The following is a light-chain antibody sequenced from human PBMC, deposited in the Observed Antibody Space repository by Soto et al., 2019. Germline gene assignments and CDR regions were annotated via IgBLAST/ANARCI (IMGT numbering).Light chain of an antibody. CDR2: DAS. CDR1: QDIRKY. J-gene: IGKJ4*01. CDR3: QQRYSTPLT. V-gene: IGKV1-39*01. Sequence: GDRVTITCQATQDIRKYLNWYQQKPGKAPKLLIYDASSLETGVPSRFSGSGFGTDFTLTISSQQPEDVATYYWQQRYSTPLTYRGGTRVDIK.